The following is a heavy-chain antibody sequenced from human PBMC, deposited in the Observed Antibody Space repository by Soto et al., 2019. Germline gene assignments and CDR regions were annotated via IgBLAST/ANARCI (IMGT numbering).Heavy chain of an antibody. CDR3: ARGVGSGYYYNQYNWFDP. D-gene: IGHD3-10*01. CDR1: GYTFTNYG. V-gene: IGHV1-18*01. Sequence: QVQLVQSGAEVKKPGASVKVSCKASGYTFTNYGISWVRQAPGQGLEWMGWINPYNGNTTHAQKIQGRVTMTTDTATSTAYRELRSLRSDDTAVYYCARGVGSGYYYNQYNWFDPWGQGTLVTVSS. CDR2: INPYNGNT. J-gene: IGHJ5*02.